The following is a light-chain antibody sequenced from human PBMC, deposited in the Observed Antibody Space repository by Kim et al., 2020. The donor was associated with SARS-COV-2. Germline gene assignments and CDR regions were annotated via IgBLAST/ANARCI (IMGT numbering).Light chain of an antibody. V-gene: IGKV1-17*01. J-gene: IGKJ1*01. CDR2: AAS. CDR1: QAISTY. CDR3: LQQMTYPRT. Sequence: DIQMTQSPSSLSASVGDRVTITCRASQAISTYLAWYQQKPGIAPKRLIYAASSLQSGVPSRFSGSGSGTEFTLTISSLQSEDFATYYCLQQMTYPRTFGQGTKVDIK.